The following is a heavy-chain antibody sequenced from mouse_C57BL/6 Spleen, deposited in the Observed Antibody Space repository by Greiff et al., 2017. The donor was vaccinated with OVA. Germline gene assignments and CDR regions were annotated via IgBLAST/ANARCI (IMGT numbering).Heavy chain of an antibody. Sequence: VPLKASGGGLVKPGGSLKLSCAASGFTFSSYAMSWVRQTPEKRLEWVATISDGGSYTYYPDNVKGRFTISRDNAKNNLYLQMSHLKSEDTAMYYCARDITTVVAPYWYFDVWGTGTTVTVSS. CDR2: ISDGGSYT. D-gene: IGHD1-1*01. J-gene: IGHJ1*03. CDR3: ARDITTVVAPYWYFDV. V-gene: IGHV5-4*01. CDR1: GFTFSSYA.